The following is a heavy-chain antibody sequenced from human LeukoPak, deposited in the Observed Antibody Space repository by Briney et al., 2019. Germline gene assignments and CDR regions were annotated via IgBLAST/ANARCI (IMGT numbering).Heavy chain of an antibody. Sequence: GRSLRLSCAASEFTFSVYAIHWVRQAPGKGLEWVAVISSDGSNKYYADSVKGRFTISRDNSKNTLYLQMNSLRAEDTAVYYCARDFWSGLHYHYYMDVWGKGTTVTVSS. CDR2: ISSDGSNK. CDR3: ARDFWSGLHYHYYMDV. D-gene: IGHD3-3*01. J-gene: IGHJ6*03. CDR1: EFTFSVYA. V-gene: IGHV3-30-3*01.